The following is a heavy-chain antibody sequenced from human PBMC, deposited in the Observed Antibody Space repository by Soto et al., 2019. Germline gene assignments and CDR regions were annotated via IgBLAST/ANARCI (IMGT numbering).Heavy chain of an antibody. J-gene: IGHJ4*02. V-gene: IGHV1-69*13. CDR3: AREDSIVATTPFDY. CDR1: GGTFSSYA. D-gene: IGHD5-12*01. CDR2: IIPIFGTA. Sequence: SVKVSCKASGGTFSSYAISWVRQAPGQGLEWMGGIIPIFGTANYAQKFQGRVTITADESTSTAYMELSSLRSEDTAVYYCAREDSIVATTPFDYWGQGTLVTVSS.